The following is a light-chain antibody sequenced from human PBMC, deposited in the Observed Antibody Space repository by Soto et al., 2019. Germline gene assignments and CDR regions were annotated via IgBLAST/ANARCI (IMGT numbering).Light chain of an antibody. J-gene: IGLJ2*01. Sequence: QSALTQPPSASGSPGQSVTISCTGSSNDVGGYNCVSWYQQHPGKAPKLMIFEDIKRPSGVPDRFSASKSGNTASLTVSGLQAEDEADYYCSSYGGSDNLIFGGGTKLTVL. V-gene: IGLV2-8*01. CDR1: SNDVGGYNC. CDR2: EDI. CDR3: SSYGGSDNLI.